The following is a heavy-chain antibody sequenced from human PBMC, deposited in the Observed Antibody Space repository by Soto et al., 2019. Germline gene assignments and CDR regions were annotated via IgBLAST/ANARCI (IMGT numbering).Heavy chain of an antibody. J-gene: IGHJ5*02. V-gene: IGHV4-59*01. CDR3: ARVAAAALRRSNWFDP. Sequence: SETLSLTCTVSGGSISSYYWSWIRQPPGKGLEWIGYIYYSGSTNYNPSLKSRVTISVDTSKNQFSLKLSSVTAADTAVYYCARVAAAALRRSNWFDPWSQGTLVTVSS. CDR2: IYYSGST. D-gene: IGHD2-15*01. CDR1: GGSISSYY.